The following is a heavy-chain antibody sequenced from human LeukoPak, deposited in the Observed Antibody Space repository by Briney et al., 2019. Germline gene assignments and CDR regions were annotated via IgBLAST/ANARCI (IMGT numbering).Heavy chain of an antibody. CDR2: INPNSGGT. D-gene: IGHD6-13*01. CDR1: GYTFTSYG. CDR3: ARDPTDRIAAAGTRDYYYYYMDV. Sequence: ASVKVSCKASGYTFTSYGISWVRQAPGQGLEWMGWINPNSGGTNYAQKFQGRVTMTRDTSISTAYMELSRLRSDDTAVYYCARDPTDRIAAAGTRDYYYYYMDVWGKGTTVTVSS. J-gene: IGHJ6*03. V-gene: IGHV1-2*02.